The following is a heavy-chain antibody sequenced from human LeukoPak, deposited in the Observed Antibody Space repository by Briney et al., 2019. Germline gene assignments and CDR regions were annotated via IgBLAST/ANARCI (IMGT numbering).Heavy chain of an antibody. V-gene: IGHV4-59*01. Sequence: PSETLSLTCSVSGASISSYFWSWIRQPPGKGLEWIGYIYYSGTTNYNPSLKSRTAISLDTSKKQFSLRMRSVTAADTAVYYCARSTSGYYSKHYYFYMDVWGKGTTVTVSS. CDR2: IYYSGTT. D-gene: IGHD3-22*01. J-gene: IGHJ6*03. CDR3: ARSTSGYYSKHYYFYMDV. CDR1: GASISSYF.